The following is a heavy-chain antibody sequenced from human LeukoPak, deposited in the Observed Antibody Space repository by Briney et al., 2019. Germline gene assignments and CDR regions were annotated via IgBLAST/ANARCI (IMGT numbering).Heavy chain of an antibody. Sequence: WASVKVSCKASGYTFTSYGISWVRQAPGQGLEWMGWISAYNGNTNYAQKLQGRVTMTTDTSTSTAYMELRSLRSDDTAVYYCARTLRGYSYDCVDNWGQGTLVTVSS. V-gene: IGHV1-18*01. J-gene: IGHJ4*02. CDR3: ARTLRGYSYDCVDN. D-gene: IGHD5-18*01. CDR1: GYTFTSYG. CDR2: ISAYNGNT.